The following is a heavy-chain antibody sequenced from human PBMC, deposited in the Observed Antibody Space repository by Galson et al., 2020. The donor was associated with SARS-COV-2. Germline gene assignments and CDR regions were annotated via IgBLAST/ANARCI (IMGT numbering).Heavy chain of an antibody. V-gene: IGHV1-18*04. Sequence: ASVKVSCKTSGYNFISYGTTWVRQAPGQGLEWVGWINARNGKTNYAQKFQDRVTMTTDTPTSTAYMELRSLRSDDTAMYYCVRDIDYNVDYWGQGTLLSVSA. J-gene: IGHJ4*02. CDR1: GYNFISYG. CDR2: INARNGKT. D-gene: IGHD4-4*01. CDR3: VRDIDYNVDY.